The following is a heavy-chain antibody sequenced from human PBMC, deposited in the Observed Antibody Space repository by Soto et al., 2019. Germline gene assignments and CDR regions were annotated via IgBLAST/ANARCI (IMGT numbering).Heavy chain of an antibody. CDR2: ITWNSGSR. CDR1: GFTFDDYA. Sequence: EVQLVESGGGLVQPGRSLRLSCAASGFTFDDYAMHWVRQAPGKGPEWVSGITWNSGSRGYAESVKGRFTISRDNPKNCMYLQMTRFRNEDTAWYYSAKSNWGLEVLMTTVSTFWGPVHIWGLGTMVTVCS. CDR3: AKSNWGLEVLMTTVSTFWGPVHI. J-gene: IGHJ3*02. D-gene: IGHD4-17*01. V-gene: IGHV3-9*01.